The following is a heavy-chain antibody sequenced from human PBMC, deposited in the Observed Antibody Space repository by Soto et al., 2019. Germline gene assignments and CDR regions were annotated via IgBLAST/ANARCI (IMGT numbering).Heavy chain of an antibody. J-gene: IGHJ4*02. CDR1: GFTFSSYD. CDR2: ISSNGGTT. D-gene: IGHD1-7*01. Sequence: EVQLAESGGGMVQPGGSLRHSCVASGFTFSSYDMHWVRQAPGKGLEYVSSISSNGGTTYYGNSVKGRSTISRDNSKNTLYLQMGSLRAEDMAVYYCVRRVSGNYDYWGQGTLVTVSS. V-gene: IGHV3-64*01. CDR3: VRRVSGNYDY.